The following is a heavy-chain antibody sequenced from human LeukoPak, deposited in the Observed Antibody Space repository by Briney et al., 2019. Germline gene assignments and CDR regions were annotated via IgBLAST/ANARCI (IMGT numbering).Heavy chain of an antibody. V-gene: IGHV4-39*02. CDR1: GGSISSSSYY. CDR2: IYYSGST. J-gene: IGHJ4*02. D-gene: IGHD3-22*01. CDR3: VRDGYDSSGYYELFFDY. Sequence: SETLSLTCTVSGGSISSSSYYWGWTRQPPGKGLEWIGSIYYSGSTYYNPSLKSRVTISVDTSKNQFSLKLSSVTAADTAVYYCVRDGYDSSGYYELFFDYWGQGTLVTVSS.